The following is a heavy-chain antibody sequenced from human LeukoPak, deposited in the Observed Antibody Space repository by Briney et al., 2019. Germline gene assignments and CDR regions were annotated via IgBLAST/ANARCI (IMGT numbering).Heavy chain of an antibody. CDR3: ARGDLRFSTGDY. CDR2: INPNSGGT. CDR1: GGTFSSYA. D-gene: IGHD3-3*01. V-gene: IGHV1-2*02. Sequence: GASVKVSCKASGGTFSSYAISWVRQAPGQGLEWMGWINPNSGGTNYAQKFQGRVTMTRDTSISTAYMELSRLRSDDTAVYYCARGDLRFSTGDYWGQGTLVTVSS. J-gene: IGHJ4*02.